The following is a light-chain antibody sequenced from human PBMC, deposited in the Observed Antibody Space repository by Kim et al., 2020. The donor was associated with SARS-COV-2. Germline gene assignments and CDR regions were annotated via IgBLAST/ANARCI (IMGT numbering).Light chain of an antibody. CDR1: RSNIGSNT. Sequence: GQRVTISCSGSRSNIGSNTVNWYQQLPGTAPNLLIHTNNYRPSGVPNRFSGSKSGTSASLAISGLQSEDEADYYCAAWDDSLNGVIFGGGTQLTVL. V-gene: IGLV1-44*01. CDR2: TNN. J-gene: IGLJ2*01. CDR3: AAWDDSLNGVI.